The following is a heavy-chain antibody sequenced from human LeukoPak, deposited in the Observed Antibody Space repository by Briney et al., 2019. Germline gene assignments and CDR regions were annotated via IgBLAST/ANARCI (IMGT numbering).Heavy chain of an antibody. D-gene: IGHD3-22*01. Sequence: PGGSLRLSCVTSGFTFSDTWMSWDRQAPGKGLEWVGRIKRKVDDETKNYAAPVRGRFTISRDDSKNTVYLKMDSLRTEDTAVYYCTADTFESSRYSHDYWGQGTLVTVSS. CDR2: IKRKVDDETK. J-gene: IGHJ4*02. V-gene: IGHV3-15*01. CDR1: GFTFSDTW. CDR3: TADTFESSRYSHDY.